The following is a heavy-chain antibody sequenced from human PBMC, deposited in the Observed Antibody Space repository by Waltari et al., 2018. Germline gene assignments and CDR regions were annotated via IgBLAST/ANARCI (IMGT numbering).Heavy chain of an antibody. CDR3: ARATTRYYDSSGYHYYFDY. Sequence: QVQLQESGPGLVKPSQTLSLTCTVSGGSISSGSYYWSWIRQPAGKGLEWIGRIYTSGSTNYNPSLKSRVTISVDTSKNQFSLKLSSVTAADTAVYYCARATTRYYDSSGYHYYFDYWGQGTLVTVSS. CDR1: GGSISSGSYY. J-gene: IGHJ4*02. V-gene: IGHV4-61*02. D-gene: IGHD3-22*01. CDR2: IYTSGST.